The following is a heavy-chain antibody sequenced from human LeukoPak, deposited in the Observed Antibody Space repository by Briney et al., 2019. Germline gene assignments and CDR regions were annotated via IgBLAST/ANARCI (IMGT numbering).Heavy chain of an antibody. CDR3: ARALRGYSYYYMDV. J-gene: IGHJ6*03. Sequence: PSETLSLTCTVSGGSISSSYWSWIRQPPGKGLEWIGYIYSSGSTNYNPSLKSRVTISGDTSKNQFSLKLSSVTAADTAVYYCARALRGYSYYYMDVWGKGTTVTVSS. V-gene: IGHV4-59*01. CDR2: IYSSGST. D-gene: IGHD5-18*01. CDR1: GGSISSSY.